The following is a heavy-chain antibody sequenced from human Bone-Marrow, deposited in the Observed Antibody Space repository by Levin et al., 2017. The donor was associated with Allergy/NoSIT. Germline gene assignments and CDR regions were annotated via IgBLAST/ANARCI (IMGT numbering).Heavy chain of an antibody. J-gene: IGHJ5*01. CDR2: ISYSGRT. Sequence: PSETLSLTCGVSGYSISSGSHWGWIRQSPVKGLEWIASISYSGRTNYNPSLQTRVTISVDTSKNQFSLNLSSLTAADTAVYYCARARTSPSWFDSWGQGTLVTVSS. V-gene: IGHV4-38-2*01. CDR3: ARARTSPSWFDS. CDR1: GYSISSGSH.